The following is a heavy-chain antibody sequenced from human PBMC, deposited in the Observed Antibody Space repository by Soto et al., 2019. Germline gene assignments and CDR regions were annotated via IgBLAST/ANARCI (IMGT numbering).Heavy chain of an antibody. Sequence: KTSETLSLTCTVSGGSISSGGYYWSWIRQHPGKGLEWIGYIYYSGSTYYNPSLKSRVTISVDTSKNQFSLKLSSVTAADTAVYYCARVVAHYDFWSGYYRPTLRFDPWGQGTLVTVSS. CDR1: GGSISSGGYY. D-gene: IGHD3-3*01. V-gene: IGHV4-31*03. CDR3: ARVVAHYDFWSGYYRPTLRFDP. J-gene: IGHJ5*02. CDR2: IYYSGST.